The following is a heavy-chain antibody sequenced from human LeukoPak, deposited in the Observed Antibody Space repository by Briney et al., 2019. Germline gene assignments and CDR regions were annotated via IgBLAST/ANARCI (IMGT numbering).Heavy chain of an antibody. CDR3: ARTRSPSYSSSWPNGAFDI. Sequence: GGSLRLSCAASGFTFSSYSMNWVRQAPGKGLEWVSSISSSSSYIYYADSVKGRFTISRDNAKNSLYLQMNSLRAEDTAVYYCARTRSPSYSSSWPNGAFDIWGQGTMVTVSS. CDR1: GFTFSSYS. V-gene: IGHV3-21*01. J-gene: IGHJ3*02. CDR2: ISSSSSYI. D-gene: IGHD6-13*01.